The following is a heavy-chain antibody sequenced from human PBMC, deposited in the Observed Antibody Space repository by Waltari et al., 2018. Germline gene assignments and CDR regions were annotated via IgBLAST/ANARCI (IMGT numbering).Heavy chain of an antibody. CDR3: ATYIGASVGTAAFDV. CDR1: GVSITSNRHY. J-gene: IGHJ3*01. CDR2: MSYSGAT. Sequence: LQLQESGPGLVKPSETLSLTCSVPGVSITSNRHYWGWIRQPPGQGLEWIGTMSYSGATYSSPSLQSRVTISRDTSKNQLSLKLGSVTAADTAVYYCATYIGASVGTAAFDVWGQGTMVTVSS. D-gene: IGHD5-12*01. V-gene: IGHV4-39*01.